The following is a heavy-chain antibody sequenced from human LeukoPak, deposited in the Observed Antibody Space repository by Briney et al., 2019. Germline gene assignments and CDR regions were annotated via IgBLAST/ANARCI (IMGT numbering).Heavy chain of an antibody. Sequence: GGSLRLSCAASGFTFGTYGMHWVRQAPGKGLEWVAYIRFDGKNTNYADSVKGRLTISRDNSKNTLYLQMNTVTTEDTGIYYCAKKKAGDGDRLVSWGQGTRVTVSA. D-gene: IGHD5-24*01. V-gene: IGHV3-30*02. CDR1: GFTFGTYG. CDR2: IRFDGKNT. J-gene: IGHJ4*02. CDR3: AKKKAGDGDRLVS.